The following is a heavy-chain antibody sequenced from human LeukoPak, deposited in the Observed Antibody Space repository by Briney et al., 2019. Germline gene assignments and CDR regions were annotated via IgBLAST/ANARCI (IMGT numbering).Heavy chain of an antibody. D-gene: IGHD3-10*01. CDR3: ARAPGSLWFGELMNGMDV. CDR1: GGSISSGDYY. V-gene: IGHV4-30-4*01. Sequence: PSETLSLTCTVSGGSISSGDYYWSWIRQPPGKGLEWIGYIYYSGSTYYNPSLKSRVTISVDTSKNQFSVKLSSVTAADTAVYYCARAPGSLWFGELMNGMDVWGQGTTVTVSS. J-gene: IGHJ6*02. CDR2: IYYSGST.